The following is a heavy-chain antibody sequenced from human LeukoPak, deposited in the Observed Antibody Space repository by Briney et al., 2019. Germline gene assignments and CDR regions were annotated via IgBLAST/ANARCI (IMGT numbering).Heavy chain of an antibody. D-gene: IGHD1-20*01. Sequence: GGSLRLSCAASGFTFSSYAMSWVRQAPGKGLEWASVIYSGGSTYYADSVKGRFTISRDNSKNTLYLQMNSLRAEDTAVYYCARVRFYNWNFNHWGQGTLVTVSS. CDR2: IYSGGST. CDR3: ARVRFYNWNFNH. CDR1: GFTFSSYA. J-gene: IGHJ5*02. V-gene: IGHV3-53*01.